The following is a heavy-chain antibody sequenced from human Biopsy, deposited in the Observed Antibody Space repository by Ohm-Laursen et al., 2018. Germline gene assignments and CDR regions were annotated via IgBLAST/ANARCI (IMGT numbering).Heavy chain of an antibody. CDR2: FAPENGKT. CDR1: GYTLTELS. D-gene: IGHD1-1*01. CDR3: AADINVWNVNY. V-gene: IGHV1-24*01. Sequence: GSSVKVSCNVSGYTLTELSMHWVRQAPGKGLEWMGGFAPENGKTAYAQNFQARVSMTEDTSTDTAYMELRSLRSEDTAVYYCAADINVWNVNYWGQGTQVTVFS. J-gene: IGHJ4*02.